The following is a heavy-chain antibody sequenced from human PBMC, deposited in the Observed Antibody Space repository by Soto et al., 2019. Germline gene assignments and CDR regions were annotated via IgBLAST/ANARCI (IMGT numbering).Heavy chain of an antibody. Sequence: QVQLVESGGGVVQPGSSLRLSCAASGFTFSSYAMHWVRQAPGKGLEWVAVISYDGSNKYYADSVKGRFTISRDNSNNSLYLQMNSLIAEDTAVYYRARDVGYSGSYFSKAFDIWGQGTMVTVSS. CDR3: ARDVGYSGSYFSKAFDI. CDR1: GFTFSSYA. V-gene: IGHV3-30-3*01. D-gene: IGHD1-26*01. CDR2: ISYDGSNK. J-gene: IGHJ3*02.